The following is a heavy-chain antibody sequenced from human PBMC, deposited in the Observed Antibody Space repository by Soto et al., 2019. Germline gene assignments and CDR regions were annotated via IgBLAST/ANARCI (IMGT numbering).Heavy chain of an antibody. J-gene: IGHJ5*02. CDR1: GGSISSYY. CDR3: ARDPGMAAAGPGGFDP. Sequence: SETLSLTCTVSGGSISSYYWSWIRQPPGKGLEWIGYIYYSGSTNYNPSLKSRVTISVDTSKNQFSLKLSSVTAADTAVYYCARDPGMAAAGPGGFDPWGQGTLVIVSS. CDR2: IYYSGST. D-gene: IGHD6-13*01. V-gene: IGHV4-59*01.